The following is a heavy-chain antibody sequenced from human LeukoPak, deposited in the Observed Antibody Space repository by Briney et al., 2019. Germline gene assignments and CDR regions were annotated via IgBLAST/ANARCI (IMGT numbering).Heavy chain of an antibody. CDR1: GITISANF. V-gene: IGHV3-53*01. CDR3: TRYDIQKGWFGP. J-gene: IGHJ5*02. CDR2: LHIGGNT. Sequence: GGSLGLSCAASGITISANFMSWVRQAPGKGLEWVSGLHIGGNTEYVDSVRGRFIISRDNSRNMLFLQMNNLRPEDTAVYYCTRYDIQKGWFGPWGQGTLVTVSS. D-gene: IGHD1-1*01.